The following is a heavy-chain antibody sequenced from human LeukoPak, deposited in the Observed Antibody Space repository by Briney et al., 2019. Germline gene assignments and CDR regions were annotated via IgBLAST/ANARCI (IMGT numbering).Heavy chain of an antibody. CDR1: GFTVSSKY. J-gene: IGHJ4*02. D-gene: IGHD6-19*01. CDR3: ARGPGWNYFDY. CDR2: FYSGGST. Sequence: GGSLRLSCAAFGFTVSSKYMSWVRQAPGKGLEGVSVFYSGGSTYYADSVKGRFTISRDNSKNTLYFQMNSLRAEDTAVYYCARGPGWNYFDYWGQGTLVTVSS. V-gene: IGHV3-66*01.